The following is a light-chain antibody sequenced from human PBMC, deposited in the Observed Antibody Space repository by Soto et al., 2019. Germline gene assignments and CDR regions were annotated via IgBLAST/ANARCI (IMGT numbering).Light chain of an antibody. CDR3: SSYTSSSLYV. CDR2: EVS. Sequence: QSVLTQPASVSGSPGQSITISCTGTSSDVGGYNYVSWYQQHPGKAPNLMIYEVSNRPSGVSNRFSGSKSGNTASLTISGLQAEDEADYYCSSYTSSSLYVFGTGTKVTVL. CDR1: SSDVGGYNY. J-gene: IGLJ1*01. V-gene: IGLV2-14*01.